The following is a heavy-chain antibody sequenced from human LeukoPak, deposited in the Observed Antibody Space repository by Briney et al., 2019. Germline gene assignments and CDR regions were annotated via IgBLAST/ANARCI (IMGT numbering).Heavy chain of an antibody. V-gene: IGHV4-34*01. CDR1: DESFSDYY. D-gene: IGHD1-1*01. CDR3: AGQGTTFRI. Sequence: PSETLSLTCVVYDESFSDYYWSWIRQPPGKGLEWIGEINHSGSTNYSPSLKSRVSISLDTPKNQFSLKLNSVTAADTAVYYCAGQGTTFRIWGQGTQVTVSS. J-gene: IGHJ4*02. CDR2: INHSGST.